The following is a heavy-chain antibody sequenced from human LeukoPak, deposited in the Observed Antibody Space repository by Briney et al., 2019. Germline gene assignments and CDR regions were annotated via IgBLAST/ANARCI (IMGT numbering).Heavy chain of an antibody. Sequence: ASVKVSCKASGYTFTRYGISWVRQAPGQGLEWLGWISAYNGNTNYAQKLQGRVTMTTDTSTSTAYMELRSLRSDDTAVYYCARNSGYSYAKIIPGGYWGQGTLVTVSS. CDR1: GYTFTRYG. J-gene: IGHJ4*02. CDR2: ISAYNGNT. D-gene: IGHD5-18*01. V-gene: IGHV1-18*01. CDR3: ARNSGYSYAKIIPGGY.